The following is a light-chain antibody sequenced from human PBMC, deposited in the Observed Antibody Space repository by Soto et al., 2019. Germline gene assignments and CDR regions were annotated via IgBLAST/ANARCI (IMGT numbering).Light chain of an antibody. CDR2: GAS. CDR3: QQSGGSLYT. J-gene: IGKJ2*01. CDR1: QTMNSNY. Sequence: EVVLTQSPGTLSLSPGERATLSCRASQTMNSNYLAWYQHKPGQAPRLLIFGASRRATGIPDRFIGSGSGTDFTLTISRLEPEEIAVYYCQQSGGSLYTFGQGTKVEIK. V-gene: IGKV3-20*01.